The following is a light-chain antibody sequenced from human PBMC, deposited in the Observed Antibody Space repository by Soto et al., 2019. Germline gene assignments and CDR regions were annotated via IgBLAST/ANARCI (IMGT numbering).Light chain of an antibody. V-gene: IGKV1-39*01. CDR3: QQTSITPPLT. J-gene: IGKJ3*01. CDR2: GAS. CDR1: QFISNF. Sequence: DIQVTQSPSSLSASVGDRVTISCRASQFISNFLNWYQQKPGKAPKLLIYGASTLPSGVSARFSGSGSGTDFTLTISSLQPEEYATYYCQQTSITPPLTFGPGTKVDIK.